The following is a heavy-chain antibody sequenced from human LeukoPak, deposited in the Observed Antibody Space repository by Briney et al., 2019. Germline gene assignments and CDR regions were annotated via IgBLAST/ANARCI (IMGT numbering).Heavy chain of an antibody. J-gene: IGHJ4*02. CDR1: GDSISGNHY. CDR2: IFTSGNS. Sequence: PSETLSLTCTVSGDSISGNHYWNWSRPPAGKGLEWIGRIFTSGNSNYNPSLTSRVTISLDTSKDQFSLRLSSVTAADTAFYYCARESATSGSTDWGQGTLVTVSS. CDR3: ARESATSGSTD. V-gene: IGHV4-61*02. D-gene: IGHD3-10*01.